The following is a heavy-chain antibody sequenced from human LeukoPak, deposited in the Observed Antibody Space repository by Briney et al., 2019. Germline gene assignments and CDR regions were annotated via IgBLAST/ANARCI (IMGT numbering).Heavy chain of an antibody. V-gene: IGHV3-33*01. D-gene: IGHD3-22*01. Sequence: WGSLRLSCAASGFTFSSYCMHWVRQAPGKGLEWVGVIWYDGSNKYYADSVKGRFTITRDNSKNTLYLQMNSLRAEDTAVYYCARERYYYDCSGYYYYYGMDVWGQGTTVTVSS. CDR1: GFTFSSYC. CDR3: ARERYYYDCSGYYYYYGMDV. CDR2: IWYDGSNK. J-gene: IGHJ6*02.